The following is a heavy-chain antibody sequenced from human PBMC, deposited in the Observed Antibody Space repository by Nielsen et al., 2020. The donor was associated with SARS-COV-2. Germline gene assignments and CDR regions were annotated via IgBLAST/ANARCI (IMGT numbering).Heavy chain of an antibody. J-gene: IGHJ4*02. Sequence: SETLSLTCTVSGGSISSSSYYWGWIRQPPGKGREWIGSIYYSGSTYYNPSLKSRVTISVDTSKNQFSLKLSSVTAADTAVYYCARTLYGDYVFDYWGQGTLVTVSS. CDR3: ARTLYGDYVFDY. V-gene: IGHV4-39*01. D-gene: IGHD4-17*01. CDR1: GGSISSSSYY. CDR2: IYYSGST.